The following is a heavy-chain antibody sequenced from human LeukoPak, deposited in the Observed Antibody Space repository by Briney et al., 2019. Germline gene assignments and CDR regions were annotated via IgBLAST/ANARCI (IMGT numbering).Heavy chain of an antibody. D-gene: IGHD3-10*01. Sequence: GGSLRLSCAASGFTVSSKYTSWVRQAPGKGLEWVSVIYSGGSTYYADSVKGRFTISRDNSKNTLYLQMNSLRAEDTAVYYCARPMADNYYYYGMDVWGQGTTVTVSS. V-gene: IGHV3-53*01. CDR2: IYSGGST. CDR1: GFTVSSKY. CDR3: ARPMADNYYYYGMDV. J-gene: IGHJ6*02.